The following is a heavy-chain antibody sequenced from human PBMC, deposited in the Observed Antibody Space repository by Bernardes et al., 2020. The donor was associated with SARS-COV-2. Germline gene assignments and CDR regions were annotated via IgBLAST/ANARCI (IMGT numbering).Heavy chain of an antibody. J-gene: IGHJ5*02. Sequence: ASVKVSCRASGYTFTSYGISWVRQAPGQGLEWMGWISADSGNTDYAQKFQGRVTMTTDTSTSTAYMELGSLRSDDTAVYYCATVVGYSYGGGWFDPWGQGTLVTVSS. CDR3: ATVVGYSYGGGWFDP. CDR2: ISADSGNT. D-gene: IGHD5-18*01. CDR1: GYTFTSYG. V-gene: IGHV1-18*01.